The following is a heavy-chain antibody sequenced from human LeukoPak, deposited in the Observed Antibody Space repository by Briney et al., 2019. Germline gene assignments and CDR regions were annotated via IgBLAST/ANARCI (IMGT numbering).Heavy chain of an antibody. D-gene: IGHD6-19*01. V-gene: IGHV4-61*08. CDR2: IHYSGNT. CDR1: GGSITSGGYY. Sequence: SETLSLTCTVSGGSITSGGYYWSWIRQHPGKGLELIGYIHYSGNTNYNPSLKSRVTISVDTSKNQFSLKLSSVTAADTAVYYCARENYSSGWYGIIDYWGQGTLVTVSS. J-gene: IGHJ4*02. CDR3: ARENYSSGWYGIIDY.